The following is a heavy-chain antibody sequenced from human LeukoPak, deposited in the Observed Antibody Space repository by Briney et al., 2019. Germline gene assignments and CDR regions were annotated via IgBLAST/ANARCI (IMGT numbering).Heavy chain of an antibody. V-gene: IGHV4-39*01. CDR3: ARTEVTQYGMDV. J-gene: IGHJ6*02. CDR2: IYYSGST. D-gene: IGHD5-18*01. Sequence: SETLSLTCTVSGGSISSSSYYWGWIRQPPGKGLVWIGSIYYSGSTYYNPSLKSRVTISVDTSKNQFSLKLSSVTAADTAVYYCARTEVTQYGMDVWGQGTTVTVSS. CDR1: GGSISSSSYY.